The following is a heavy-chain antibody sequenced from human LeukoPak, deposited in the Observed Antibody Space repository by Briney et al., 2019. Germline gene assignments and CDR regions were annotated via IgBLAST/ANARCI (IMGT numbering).Heavy chain of an antibody. V-gene: IGHV4-59*01. CDR1: GGSISSYY. J-gene: IGHJ6*03. CDR3: ARLGFSTSGLRDFHYYMDV. Sequence: PSETLSLTCTVSGGSISSYYWSWIRQPPGKGLEWIGYIYYSGSTNYNPSLKSRVTISLDTSKNQCSLELTSVNAADTAVYYCARLGFSTSGLRDFHYYMDVWGIGTTVTVSS. D-gene: IGHD6-6*01. CDR2: IYYSGST.